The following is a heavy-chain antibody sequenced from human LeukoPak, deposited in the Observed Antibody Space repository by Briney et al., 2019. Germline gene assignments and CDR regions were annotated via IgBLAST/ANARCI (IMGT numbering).Heavy chain of an antibody. V-gene: IGHV4-39*07. CDR1: GGSISSSSYY. D-gene: IGHD2-21*02. CDR3: ARVHIVVVTAIGGDYYYYMDV. J-gene: IGHJ6*03. Sequence: PSETLSLTCTVSGGSISSSSYYWGWIRQPPGKGLEWIGSIYYSGSTYYNPSLKSRVTISVDTSKNQFSLKLSSVTAADTAVYYCARVHIVVVTAIGGDYYYYMDVWGKGTTVTVSS. CDR2: IYYSGST.